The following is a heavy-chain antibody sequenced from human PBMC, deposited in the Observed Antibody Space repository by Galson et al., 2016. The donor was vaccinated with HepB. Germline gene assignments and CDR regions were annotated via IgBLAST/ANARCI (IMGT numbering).Heavy chain of an antibody. CDR2: MNPNSANT. D-gene: IGHD2/OR15-2a*01. CDR1: GYPFTSFD. Sequence: SVKVSCKASGYPFTSFDVYWVRQASGQGLEWMGWMNPNSANTGYAQRFQGRVTMTRNNSISTAYMELSSLRSDDTAEYYCARGGIGVLPEYYYGMDVWGQGTTVTVSS. CDR3: ARGGIGVLPEYYYGMDV. J-gene: IGHJ6*02. V-gene: IGHV1-8*01.